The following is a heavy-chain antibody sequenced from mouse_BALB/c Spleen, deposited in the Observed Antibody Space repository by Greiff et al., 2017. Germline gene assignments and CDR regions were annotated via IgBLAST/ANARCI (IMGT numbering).Heavy chain of an antibody. CDR1: GFTFSSYA. CDR2: ISSGGSYT. V-gene: IGHV5-9-4*01. Sequence: EVMLVESGGGLVKPGGSLKLSCAASGFTFSSYAMSWVRQSPEKRLEWVAEISSGGSYTYYPDTVTGRFTISRDNAKNTLYLEMSSLRSEDTAMYYCARRTLRVYFDYWGQGTTLTVSS. CDR3: ARRTLRVYFDY. J-gene: IGHJ2*01. D-gene: IGHD1-1*01.